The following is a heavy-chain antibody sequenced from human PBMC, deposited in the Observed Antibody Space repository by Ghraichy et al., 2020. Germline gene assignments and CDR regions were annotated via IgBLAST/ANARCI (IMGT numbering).Heavy chain of an antibody. CDR2: IIPIFGTA. D-gene: IGHD2-2*01. J-gene: IGHJ5*02. CDR3: AANSWSLQLLPAWNWFDP. Sequence: SVKVSCKASGGTFSSYAISWVRQAPGQGLEWMGGIIPIFGTANYAQKFQGRVTITADKSTSTAYMELSSLRSEDTAVYYCAANSWSLQLLPAWNWFDPWGQGTLVTVSS. CDR1: GGTFSSYA. V-gene: IGHV1-69*06.